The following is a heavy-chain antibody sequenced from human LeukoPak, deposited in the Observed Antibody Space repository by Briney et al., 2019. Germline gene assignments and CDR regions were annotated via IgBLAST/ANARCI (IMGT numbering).Heavy chain of an antibody. CDR3: ARGEIGYYGSGPGGY. CDR2: ISGSGGST. D-gene: IGHD3-10*01. V-gene: IGHV3-23*01. CDR1: GFTVNNNG. Sequence: GGSLRLSCAASGFTVNNNGLSWFRQAPGKGLEWVSAISGSGGSTYYADSVKGRFTISRGNSKNTLYLQMNSLRAGDTAVYYCARGEIGYYGSGPGGYWGQGTLVTVSS. J-gene: IGHJ4*02.